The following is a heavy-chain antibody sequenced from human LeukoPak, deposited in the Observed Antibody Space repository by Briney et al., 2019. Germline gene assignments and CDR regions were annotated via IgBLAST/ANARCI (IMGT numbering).Heavy chain of an antibody. CDR2: IRYDGSNK. V-gene: IGHV3-30*02. CDR3: AKDPTHYRVWDYYETIGLSY. D-gene: IGHD3-22*01. CDR1: GFTFSSYG. J-gene: IGHJ4*02. Sequence: GGPLRLSCAASGFTFSSYGMHWVRQAPGKGLEWVAFIRYDGSNKYYADSVKGRFAISRDNSKNTLYLHMNSLRAEDTAVYYCAKDPTHYRVWDYYETIGLSYWGQGTLVTVSS.